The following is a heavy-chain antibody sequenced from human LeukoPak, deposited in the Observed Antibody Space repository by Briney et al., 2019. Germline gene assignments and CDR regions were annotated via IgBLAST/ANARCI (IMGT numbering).Heavy chain of an antibody. CDR2: ISNSGDAT. CDR3: AKAPPYTKYFDY. CDR1: GFIFSNYA. D-gene: IGHD1-1*01. V-gene: IGHV3-23*01. J-gene: IGHJ4*02. Sequence: GGSLRLSCAGSGFIFSNYAMSWGRQAPRQGLELVSTISNSGDATFYADAVKGRFTISRDNSKNTLYLQMYSLRAEDTAIYYCAKAPPYTKYFDYWGQGTLLTVSS.